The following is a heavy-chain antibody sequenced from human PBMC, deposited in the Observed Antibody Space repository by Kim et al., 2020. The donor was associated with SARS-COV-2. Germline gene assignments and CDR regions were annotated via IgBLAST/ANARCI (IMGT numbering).Heavy chain of an antibody. CDR3: AKPLVMYSSSSEPLDY. D-gene: IGHD6-6*01. V-gene: IGHV3-30*18. Sequence: GGSLRLSCAASGFTFSSYGMHWVRQAPGKGLEWVAVISYDGSNKYYADSVKGRFTISRDNSKNTLYLQMNSLRAEDTAVYYCAKPLVMYSSSSEPLDYWGQGTLVTVSS. CDR1: GFTFSSYG. CDR2: ISYDGSNK. J-gene: IGHJ4*02.